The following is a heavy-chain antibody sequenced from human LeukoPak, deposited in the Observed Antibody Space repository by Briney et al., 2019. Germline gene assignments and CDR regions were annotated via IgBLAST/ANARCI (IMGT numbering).Heavy chain of an antibody. CDR2: ISYDGSNK. V-gene: IGHV3-30*18. Sequence: GRSLRLSCAASGFTFSSYAMHWVRQAPGKGLEWVAVISYDGSNKYYEDSVKGRFTISRDNSKNTLYLQMNSLRAEDTAVYYCAKSAYQYQLLWDYFDYWGQGTLVTVS. CDR3: AKSAYQYQLLWDYFDY. CDR1: GFTFSSYA. D-gene: IGHD2-2*01. J-gene: IGHJ4*02.